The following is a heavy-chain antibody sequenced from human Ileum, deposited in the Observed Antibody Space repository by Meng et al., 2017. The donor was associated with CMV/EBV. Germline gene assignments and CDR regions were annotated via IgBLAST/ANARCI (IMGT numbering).Heavy chain of an antibody. CDR1: GFTFSDYS. D-gene: IGHD6-19*01. V-gene: IGHV1-2*02. Sequence: QVQLVQVGAEMKKPGASIKVSCTTSGFTFSDYSIPGVRQAPGQGLKWMGWVNSKNTATNYARKFQGRVSMTRDTSISTAHMELSRLMSDDTAVYYCVRSSGWALFDYWGQGTLVTPPQ. J-gene: IGHJ4*02. CDR3: VRSSGWALFDY. CDR2: VNSKNTAT.